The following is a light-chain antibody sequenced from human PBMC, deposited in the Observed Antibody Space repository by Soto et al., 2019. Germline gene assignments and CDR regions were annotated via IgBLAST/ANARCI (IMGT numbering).Light chain of an antibody. Sequence: EIVLTQSPGTLYLSPGERATLSCGASQSFTSNYLAWYQQKPGQAPRLLIYGASTRATGIPDRFSGSGSGTDFTLTISRLEPEDFAVYYCHQYGSSPRTFGQGTKVEIK. J-gene: IGKJ1*01. CDR1: QSFTSNY. V-gene: IGKV3-20*01. CDR2: GAS. CDR3: HQYGSSPRT.